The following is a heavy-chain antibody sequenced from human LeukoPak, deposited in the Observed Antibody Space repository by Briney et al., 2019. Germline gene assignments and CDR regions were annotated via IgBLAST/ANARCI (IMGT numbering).Heavy chain of an antibody. V-gene: IGHV3-30*02. D-gene: IGHD3-22*01. CDR1: GFTFSSYG. CDR2: IRYDGSNK. CDR3: AKPDYYYDSSGYQPLDY. J-gene: IGHJ4*02. Sequence: GGSLRLSCAASGFTFSSYGMHWVRQAPGKGLEWVAFIRYDGSNKYYADSVKGRFTISRDNSKNTLYLQMNSLRAEDTAVYYCAKPDYYYDSSGYQPLDYWGQGTLVTVSS.